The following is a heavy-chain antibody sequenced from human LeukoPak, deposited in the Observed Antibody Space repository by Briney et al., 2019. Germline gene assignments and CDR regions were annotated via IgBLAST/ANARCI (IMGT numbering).Heavy chain of an antibody. CDR2: IFRSVST. J-gene: IGHJ4*02. D-gene: IGHD6-19*01. CDR1: GYSISGGYY. CDR3: ARNNSNGFDF. Sequence: PSETLSLTCTVSGYSISGGYYWGWIRQPPGKGLEWIGTIFRSVSTYYNPSLKSRVTTSVDTSKNQFSLKLSSVTAADTAVYYCARNNSNGFDFWSQGTPVTVSS. V-gene: IGHV4-38-2*02.